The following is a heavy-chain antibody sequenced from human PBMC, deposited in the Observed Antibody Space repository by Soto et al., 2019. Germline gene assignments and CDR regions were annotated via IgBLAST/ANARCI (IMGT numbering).Heavy chain of an antibody. CDR2: IKSETDGGTI. V-gene: IGHV3-15*07. CDR3: NPLALKYNSDWYAMTD. Sequence: EVQLVESGGGLVKPGGSLRLSCAGSGFTFSTVWMNWVRQAPGKGLEWVGRIKSETDGGTIDYAAPVKGRFTISRDASNDTLNLQKNSLKTVDTATYYCNPLALKYNSDWYAMTDWGQGTRVTVSS. CDR1: GFTFSTVW. D-gene: IGHD6-19*01. J-gene: IGHJ4*02.